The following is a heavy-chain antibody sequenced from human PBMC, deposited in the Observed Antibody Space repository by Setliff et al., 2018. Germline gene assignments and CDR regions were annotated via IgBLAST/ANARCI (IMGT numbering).Heavy chain of an antibody. V-gene: IGHV4-4*07. D-gene: IGHD3-3*01. CDR1: GGPFSGAS. J-gene: IGHJ6*03. CDR3: ARMSGFQYMDV. CDR2: IYTSWST. Sequence: PSETLSLTCTVSGGPFSGASIWSWIRQPAGKGLEWLGQIYTSWSTNYNPSLKGRATLSIDASKRQFSLKLTSVTAADTAVYYCARMSGFQYMDVWGKGTTVTVS.